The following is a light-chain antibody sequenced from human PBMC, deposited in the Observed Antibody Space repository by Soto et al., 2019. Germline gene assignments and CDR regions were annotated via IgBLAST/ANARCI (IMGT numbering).Light chain of an antibody. V-gene: IGLV1-44*01. CDR3: QSYDSSLSVFYV. J-gene: IGLJ1*01. Sequence: QSVLTQPPSASGTPGQRVTISCSGSSSNIGSNTVNWYQLLPGTAPKLLIYSNDQRPSGVPDRFSGSKSGASAFLAITGLQAEDEADYYCQSYDSSLSVFYVFGTGTKLTVL. CDR1: SSNIGSNT. CDR2: SND.